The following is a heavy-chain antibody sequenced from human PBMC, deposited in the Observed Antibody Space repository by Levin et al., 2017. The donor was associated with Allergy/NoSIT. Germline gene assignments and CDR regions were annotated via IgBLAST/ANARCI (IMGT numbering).Heavy chain of an antibody. Sequence: PGGSLRLSCAASGFTFSNAWMSWVRQAPGKGLEWVGRIKSKTDGGTTDYAAPVKGRFTISRDDAKNTLYLQMNSLKTEDTAVYYCTTGDVVVHEAWFDPWGQGTLVTVSS. D-gene: IGHD2-15*01. CDR3: TTGDVVVHEAWFDP. CDR1: GFTFSNAW. J-gene: IGHJ5*02. CDR2: IKSKTDGGTT. V-gene: IGHV3-15*01.